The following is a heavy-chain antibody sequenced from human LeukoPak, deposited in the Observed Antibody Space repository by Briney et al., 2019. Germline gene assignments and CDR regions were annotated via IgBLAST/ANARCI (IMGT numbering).Heavy chain of an antibody. V-gene: IGHV4-59*08. Sequence: SETLSLTCTVSGGSISGYYWSWIRQPPGKGLDWIGYIYYSGSTNYNPSLKSRVTISVDRSKNQFSLNVSSVTAADTAVYYCARHEGAGGRVNWGQGTLVTVSS. J-gene: IGHJ4*02. CDR2: IYYSGST. CDR1: GGSISGYY. D-gene: IGHD6-13*01. CDR3: ARHEGAGGRVN.